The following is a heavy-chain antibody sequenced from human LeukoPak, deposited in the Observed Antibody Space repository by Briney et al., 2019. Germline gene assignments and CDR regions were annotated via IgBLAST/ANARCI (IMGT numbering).Heavy chain of an antibody. CDR2: IYHSGST. D-gene: IGHD5-18*01. V-gene: IGHV4-38-2*01. CDR1: GYAVSRGEY. CDR3: ARMNFGDTAMVKVQGYFDY. Sequence: AETLSLTSAAYGYAVSRGEYWGWIRRPPGKGLGWLGSIYHSGSTYYNPSLKSRVTISVDTSKNQFSLKLSSVTAADTAVYYCARMNFGDTAMVKVQGYFDYWGQGTLVTVSS. J-gene: IGHJ4*02.